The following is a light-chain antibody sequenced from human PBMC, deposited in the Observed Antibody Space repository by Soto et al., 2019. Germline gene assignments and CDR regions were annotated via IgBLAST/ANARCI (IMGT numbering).Light chain of an antibody. V-gene: IGKV3-15*01. CDR1: QSISSD. Sequence: EVVMTQSPATLSVSPGDRATLSCRASQSISSDLAWYQQKPGQGPRLLIYSASTRATGIPARISGSGSETEFTLTISSLQSEDFAVYYCHQYHYWSRPSFXGGTKVDIK. CDR2: SAS. CDR3: HQYHYWSRPS. J-gene: IGKJ4*01.